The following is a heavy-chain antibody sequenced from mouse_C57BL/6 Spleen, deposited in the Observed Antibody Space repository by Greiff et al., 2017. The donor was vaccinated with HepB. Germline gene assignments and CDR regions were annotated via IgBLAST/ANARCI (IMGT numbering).Heavy chain of an antibody. CDR3: ARRNGNPLYYAMEY. V-gene: IGHV1-82*01. J-gene: IGHJ4*01. Sequence: VQLQQSGPELVKPGASVKISCKASGYAFSSSWMNWVKQRPGKGLEWIGRIYPGDGDTNYNGKFKGKATLTADKSSSTAYMQLSSLTSEDSAVYFCARRNGNPLYYAMEYCGQGTSVTVSS. D-gene: IGHD1-1*01. CDR1: GYAFSSSW. CDR2: IYPGDGDT.